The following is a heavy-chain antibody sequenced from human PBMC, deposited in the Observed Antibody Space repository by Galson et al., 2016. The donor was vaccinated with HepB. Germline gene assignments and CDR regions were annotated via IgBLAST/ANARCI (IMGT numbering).Heavy chain of an antibody. CDR2: VSPVYGTA. V-gene: IGHV1-69*13. D-gene: IGHD6-13*01. J-gene: IGHJ4*02. CDR3: ATSRVAVSGTEGDHFDY. Sequence: SVKVSCKASGVDFSHYAFNWVRQAPGQRLEWMGSVSPVYGTADNAQKFHGRITITADESTSTAYMELSRLRSEDTAIYYCATSRVAVSGTEGDHFDYWGQGTLVIASS. CDR1: GVDFSHYA.